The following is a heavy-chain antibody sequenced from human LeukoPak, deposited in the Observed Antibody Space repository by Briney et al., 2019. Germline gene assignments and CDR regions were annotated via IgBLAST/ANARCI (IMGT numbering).Heavy chain of an antibody. CDR3: ASANYYYYSYMDV. CDR2: IYYSGST. V-gene: IGHV4-59*01. J-gene: IGHJ6*03. Sequence: SETLSLTCTVSGGSISSYYWSWIRQPPGKGLEWIVYIYYSGSTNYNPSLKSRVTISVDTSKNQFSLKLSSVTAADTAVYYCASANYYYYSYMDVWGKGTTVTVSS. CDR1: GGSISSYY.